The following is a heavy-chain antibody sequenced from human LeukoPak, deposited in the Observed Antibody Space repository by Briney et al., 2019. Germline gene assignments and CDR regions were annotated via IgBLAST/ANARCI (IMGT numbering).Heavy chain of an antibody. CDR1: GVTFSSYG. Sequence: GGSLRLSCAASGVTFSSYGMHWVRQAPGKGLEWVAVIWYDGSNKYYADSVKGRFTISRDNSKNTLYLQMNSLRAEDTAVYYCASGNPNGDLLLDYWGQGTLVTVSS. J-gene: IGHJ4*02. CDR2: IWYDGSNK. V-gene: IGHV3-33*01. D-gene: IGHD4-17*01. CDR3: ASGNPNGDLLLDY.